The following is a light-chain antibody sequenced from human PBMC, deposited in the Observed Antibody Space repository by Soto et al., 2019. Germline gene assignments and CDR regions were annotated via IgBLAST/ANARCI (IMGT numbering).Light chain of an antibody. CDR2: EVS. J-gene: IGLJ1*01. CDR3: SSYAGSNNYV. V-gene: IGLV2-8*01. Sequence: QSVLTQPPSASGSPGQSVTISCTGTSSDVGGYNSVSWYQHHPGKAPKLMIYEVSKRPSGVPDRFSGSKSANTASLTVSGLLAEDDADYYCSSYAGSNNYVFGTGTKLTVL. CDR1: SSDVGGYNS.